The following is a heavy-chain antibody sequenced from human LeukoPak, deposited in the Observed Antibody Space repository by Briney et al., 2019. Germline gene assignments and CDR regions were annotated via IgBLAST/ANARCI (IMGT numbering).Heavy chain of an antibody. CDR2: IGAYNGNT. J-gene: IGHJ4*02. V-gene: IGHV1-18*01. Sequence: ASVKVSCKASGYTFTSYGISWVRQAPGQGLEWMGWIGAYNGNTNYAQKLQGRVTMTTDTSTSTAYMELRSLRSDDTAVYYCARDAPYYDFWSGYCFDYWGQGTLVTVSS. CDR3: ARDAPYYDFWSGYCFDY. CDR1: GYTFTSYG. D-gene: IGHD3-3*01.